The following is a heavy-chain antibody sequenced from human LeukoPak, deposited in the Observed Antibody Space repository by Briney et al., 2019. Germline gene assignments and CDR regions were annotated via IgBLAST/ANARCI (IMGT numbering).Heavy chain of an antibody. CDR2: INPGSGAT. CDR1: GYTFTGYY. Sequence: GASVKVSCKASGYTFTGYYMHWVRQAPGQGLEWMGWINPGSGATNCAQRFHGRVTMTRDTSISTVYMELSRLRSDDTAVYYCARDQYLRDYVWGSYRYTGYFDYWGQGTLVTVSS. V-gene: IGHV1-2*02. D-gene: IGHD3-16*02. CDR3: ARDQYLRDYVWGSYRYTGYFDY. J-gene: IGHJ4*02.